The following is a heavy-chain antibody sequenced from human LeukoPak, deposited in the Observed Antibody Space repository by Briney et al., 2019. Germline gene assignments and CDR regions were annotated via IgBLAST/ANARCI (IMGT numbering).Heavy chain of an antibody. Sequence: PGGSLRLSCSASGFTFSSYAMHWVRQAPGKGLEYVSAISSNGGSTYYADSVKGRLTISRDNSKNTLYLQMSSLRAGDTAVYYCVKAGVRGGDYWGQGTLVTVSS. D-gene: IGHD3-10*01. CDR3: VKAGVRGGDY. CDR2: ISSNGGST. J-gene: IGHJ4*02. CDR1: GFTFSSYA. V-gene: IGHV3-64D*06.